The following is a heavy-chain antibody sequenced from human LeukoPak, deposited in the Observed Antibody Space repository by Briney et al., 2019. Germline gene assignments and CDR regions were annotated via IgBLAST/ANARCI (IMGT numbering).Heavy chain of an antibody. CDR3: ARDAHTSLVVPAAMIGYYGMDV. CDR1: VGTFSSYA. CDR2: IIPIFGTA. V-gene: IGHV1-69*13. Sequence: SVKVSCKASVGTFSSYAISWVRQPPGQGLEWTGGIIPIFGTANYAQKFQGRATITADESTSTAYMELSSLRSEATAVYYCARDAHTSLVVPAAMIGYYGMDVWGKGTTVTVSS. D-gene: IGHD2-2*01. J-gene: IGHJ6*04.